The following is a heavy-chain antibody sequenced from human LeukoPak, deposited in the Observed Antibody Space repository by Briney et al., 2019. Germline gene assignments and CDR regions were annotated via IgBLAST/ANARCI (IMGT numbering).Heavy chain of an antibody. V-gene: IGHV3-23*01. CDR1: GFTFRSYA. J-gene: IGHJ4*02. D-gene: IGHD1-26*01. Sequence: GGSLRLSCAASGFTFRSYAMSWVRQAPGKGLEWVSAISGSGGSTYYADSVKGRFTISRDNSKNTLYLQMNSLRAEDTAAYYCAKASDQRVGAILYFDYWGQGTLVTVSS. CDR3: AKASDQRVGAILYFDY. CDR2: ISGSGGST.